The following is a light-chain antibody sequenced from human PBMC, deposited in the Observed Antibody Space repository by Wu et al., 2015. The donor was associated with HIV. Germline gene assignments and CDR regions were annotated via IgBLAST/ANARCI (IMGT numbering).Light chain of an antibody. CDR3: QQYDNSPPWT. V-gene: IGKV3-20*01. CDR1: QTISANY. J-gene: IGKJ1*01. CDR2: GVS. Sequence: EIVLTQSPGTLYLSPGDRATLSCRASQTISANYVAWYRQKPGQAPRLLIFGVSNRATGIPPRFSGSGSGTDFTLTISGLELEDFAMYYCQQYDNSPPWTFGQGTEV.